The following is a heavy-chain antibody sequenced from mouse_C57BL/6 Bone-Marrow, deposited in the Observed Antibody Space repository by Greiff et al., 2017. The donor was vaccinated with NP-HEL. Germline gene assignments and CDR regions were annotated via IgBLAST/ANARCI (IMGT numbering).Heavy chain of an antibody. CDR3: ASFHPPYYYAMDY. Sequence: VQLQESGAALVKPGASVKISCKASGYAFSSYWMNWVKQRPGKGLEWIGQIYPGAGDTNYNGKFKGKATLTADKSASTAYMQLSSLTSEDSVVYFCASFHPPYYYAMDYWGQGTSVTVSS. CDR2: IYPGAGDT. J-gene: IGHJ4*01. V-gene: IGHV1-80*01. CDR1: GYAFSSYW.